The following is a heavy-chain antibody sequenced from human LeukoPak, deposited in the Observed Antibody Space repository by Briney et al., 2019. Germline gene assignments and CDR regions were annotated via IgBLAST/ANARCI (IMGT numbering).Heavy chain of an antibody. CDR3: ARSRWDTTLVPIDY. J-gene: IGHJ4*02. Sequence: SSETLSLTCTVSGGSISSYYWSWIRQPPGKGLEWIGYIYHSGNTNYNPSLKSRVTISVDTSKNQFSLKLSSVTAADPAVYYCARSRWDTTLVPIDYWGQGTLVTVSS. D-gene: IGHD5-18*01. CDR1: GGSISSYY. V-gene: IGHV4-59*01. CDR2: IYHSGNT.